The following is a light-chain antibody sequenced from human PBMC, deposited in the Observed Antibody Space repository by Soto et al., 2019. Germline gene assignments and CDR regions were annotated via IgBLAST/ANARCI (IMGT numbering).Light chain of an antibody. J-gene: IGKJ2*01. CDR2: AAS. CDR3: QQVSTHPPYT. V-gene: IGKV1-9*01. CDR1: QDISSP. Sequence: IQLTQSPSSLSASVGDRVTITCRASQDISSPLVWYQQKPGKAPNLLIYAASTLQSGVPSRFSGAGSGTDFTLTISSLQPEDFATYFCQQVSTHPPYTFGQGTKLDLK.